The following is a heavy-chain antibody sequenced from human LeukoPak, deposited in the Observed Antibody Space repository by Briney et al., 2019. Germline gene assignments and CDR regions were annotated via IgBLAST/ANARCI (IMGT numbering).Heavy chain of an antibody. J-gene: IGHJ4*02. CDR2: IYSGGST. CDR3: AREHCSGGSCYFDY. Sequence: GGSLRLSCAASGFTVSSNYMSRVRQAPGKGLEWVSVIYSGGSTYYADSVKGRFAISRDNSKNTLYLQMNSLRAEDTAVYYCAREHCSGGSCYFDYWGQGTLVTVSS. D-gene: IGHD2-15*01. CDR1: GFTVSSNY. V-gene: IGHV3-53*01.